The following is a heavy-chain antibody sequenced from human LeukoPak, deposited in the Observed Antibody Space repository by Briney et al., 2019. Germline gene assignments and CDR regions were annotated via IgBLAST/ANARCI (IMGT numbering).Heavy chain of an antibody. CDR2: VYYIGST. CDR1: GCSISSSVYY. J-gene: IGHJ4*02. D-gene: IGHD1-26*01. Sequence: SETLSLTGTVSGCSISSSVYYWRWIRQPPGKGLEWIVSVYYIGSTYYNPSLESRVTISLDTSKNQFSLKLSSVTAADTGVYYCSGKQWVMYYFDSWGQGNLVTVSS. CDR3: SGKQWVMYYFDS. V-gene: IGHV4-39*01.